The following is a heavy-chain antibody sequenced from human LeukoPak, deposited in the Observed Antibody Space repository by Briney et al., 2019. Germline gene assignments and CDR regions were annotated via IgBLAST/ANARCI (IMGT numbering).Heavy chain of an antibody. D-gene: IGHD3-10*01. V-gene: IGHV3-23*01. CDR1: GFNFRDAA. Sequence: AGGSLRLSCAASGFNFRDAAMIWVRQAPGKGLEWVSLISFSGDNSYYADSVKGRFTISRDNSKNTLSLQMNSLRVEDTAIYYCALIMVRGELDYWGQGTLVTVSS. CDR3: ALIMVRGELDY. CDR2: ISFSGDNS. J-gene: IGHJ4*02.